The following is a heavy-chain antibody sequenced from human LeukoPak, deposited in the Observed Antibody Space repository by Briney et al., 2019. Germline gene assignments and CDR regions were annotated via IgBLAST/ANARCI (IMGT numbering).Heavy chain of an antibody. V-gene: IGHV4-39*01. CDR1: GGSISSSSYY. D-gene: IGHD3-10*01. CDR2: IYYSGST. Sequence: SETLSLTCTVSGGSISSSSYYWGWIRQPPGKGLEWIGSIYYSGSTYYNPSLKSRVTISVDTSKNQFSLKLSSVTAADTAVYYCARSTMIRPGAFDYWGQGTLVTVSS. CDR3: ARSTMIRPGAFDY. J-gene: IGHJ4*02.